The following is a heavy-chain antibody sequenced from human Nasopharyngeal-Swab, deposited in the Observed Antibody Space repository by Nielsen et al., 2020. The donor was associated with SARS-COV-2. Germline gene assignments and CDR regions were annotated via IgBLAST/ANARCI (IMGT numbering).Heavy chain of an antibody. CDR3: ARDRDYAGAFDI. V-gene: IGHV3-7*01. J-gene: IGHJ3*02. Sequence: GEPLKISCAASGFTFSSYWMSWVRQAPGKGLEWVANIKQDGSEKYYVDSVKGRFTISRDNAKNSLYLQMNSLRAEDTAVYYCARDRDYAGAFDIWGQGTMVTVSS. CDR2: IKQDGSEK. D-gene: IGHD2-2*01. CDR1: GFTFSSYW.